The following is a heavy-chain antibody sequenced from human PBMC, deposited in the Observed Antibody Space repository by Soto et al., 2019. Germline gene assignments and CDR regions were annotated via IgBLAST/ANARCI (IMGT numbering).Heavy chain of an antibody. CDR3: ARSKDDSNHLDY. Sequence: QVHLQESGPELVKPSETLSLTCSVSGGSVNNYYWSWIRQSAGKGQEWIGRIYSSDITQYNPSLSSRVTMSVDTSRNQFSLRLTSVTAADTALYFSARSKDDSNHLDYWGQGTRVTVSS. J-gene: IGHJ4*02. V-gene: IGHV4-4*07. CDR2: IYSSDIT. CDR1: GGSVNNYY. D-gene: IGHD4-4*01.